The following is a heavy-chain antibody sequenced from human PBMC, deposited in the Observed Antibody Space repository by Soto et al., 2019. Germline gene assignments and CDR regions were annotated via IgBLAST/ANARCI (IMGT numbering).Heavy chain of an antibody. V-gene: IGHV5-51*01. CDR3: ARQNYYDSSSPGRVFYT. D-gene: IGHD3-22*01. Sequence: GEPLKISCKDSGYNFIGHWIGWVRQMPGKGLEWMGIIYPDDSDIRYNPSFQGRVTISADRSIGTAYLQWNSLKASDTAIYYCARQNYYDSSSPGRVFYTWGHRTRVTVSS. CDR2: IYPDDSDI. J-gene: IGHJ5*01. CDR1: GYNFIGHW.